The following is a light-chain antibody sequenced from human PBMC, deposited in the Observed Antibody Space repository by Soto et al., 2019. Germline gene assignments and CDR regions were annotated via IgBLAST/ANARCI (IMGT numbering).Light chain of an antibody. V-gene: IGKV1-12*01. J-gene: IGKJ4*01. CDR1: PGIGSW. CDR3: QQANVFPLT. CDR2: AAS. Sequence: DIQMTQSPSSVSASVGDRVTITCRASPGIGSWLAWYQQKPGKAPKHLIYAASSLQSGVPPRFSGSGSGTDFSLTINSLQPEDFATYFCQQANVFPLTFGGGTKVDIK.